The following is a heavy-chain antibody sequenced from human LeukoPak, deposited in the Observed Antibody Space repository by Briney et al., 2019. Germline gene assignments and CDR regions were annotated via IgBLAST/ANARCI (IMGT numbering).Heavy chain of an antibody. CDR2: ISSSSSTI. J-gene: IGHJ4*02. Sequence: GGSLRLSCAASGFTFSSYSMNWVRQAPGKGLEWVSYISSSSSTIYYADSVKGRFTISRDNAKNSLYLQMNSLRAEDTAVYYCARGSTVVTPDSNYFDYWGQGTLVTVSS. V-gene: IGHV3-48*04. D-gene: IGHD4-23*01. CDR1: GFTFSSYS. CDR3: ARGSTVVTPDSNYFDY.